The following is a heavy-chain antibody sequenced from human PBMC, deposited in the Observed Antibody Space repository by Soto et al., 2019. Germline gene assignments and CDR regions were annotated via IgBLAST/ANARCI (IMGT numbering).Heavy chain of an antibody. D-gene: IGHD1-26*01. CDR3: AYGGSCDY. J-gene: IGHJ4*01. CDR2: ISTSGSTI. CDR1: GFSFNE. V-gene: IGHV3-48*03. Sequence: EVQLVESGGGLVQPGGSLRLSCAASGFSFNEMNWVRQAPGKGLEWVSYISTSGSTIYYADSVKGRFTISRDNGKNSLYLQMNSLRAADTDVYYCAYGGSCDYWGHGTQVTVSS.